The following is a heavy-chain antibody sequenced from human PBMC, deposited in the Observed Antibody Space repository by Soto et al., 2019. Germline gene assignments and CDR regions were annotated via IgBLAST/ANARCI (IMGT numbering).Heavy chain of an antibody. D-gene: IGHD3-10*01. J-gene: IGHJ6*02. Sequence: EVQLVESGGGLVKPGGSLRLSCAASGFTFSSYSMNWVRQAPGKGLEWVSSISSSSSYIYYADSVKGRFTISRDNAKNSLYLQMNSLRAEDTAVYYCASADYYGSGSHYYYYYGRDVWGQGTTVTVSS. CDR2: ISSSSSYI. CDR3: ASADYYGSGSHYYYYYGRDV. V-gene: IGHV3-21*01. CDR1: GFTFSSYS.